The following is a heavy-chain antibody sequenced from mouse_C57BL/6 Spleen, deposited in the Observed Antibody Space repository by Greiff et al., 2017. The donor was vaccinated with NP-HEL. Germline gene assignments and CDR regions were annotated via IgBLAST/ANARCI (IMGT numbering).Heavy chain of an antibody. J-gene: IGHJ2*01. D-gene: IGHD4-1*01. Sequence: VQLQQSGAELVKPGASVKLSCKASGYTFTSYWMHWVKQRPGQGLEWIGMIHPNSGSTNYNEKFKSKATLTVDKSSSTAYMQLSSLTSEDSAVYYCARERELVFDYWGQGTTLTVSS. CDR2: IHPNSGST. CDR1: GYTFTSYW. V-gene: IGHV1-64*01. CDR3: ARERELVFDY.